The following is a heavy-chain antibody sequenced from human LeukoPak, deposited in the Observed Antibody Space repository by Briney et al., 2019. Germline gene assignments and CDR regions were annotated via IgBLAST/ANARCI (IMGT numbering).Heavy chain of an antibody. CDR3: ARGGIVVVPAAPNWFDP. V-gene: IGHV1-18*01. Sequence: ASVKVSCKASGYTFTSYGISWVRQAPGHGLEWMGWISAYNGNTNYAQKLQGRVTMTTDTSTSTAYMELRSLRSDDTAVYYCARGGIVVVPAAPNWFDPWGQGTLVTVSS. D-gene: IGHD2-2*01. J-gene: IGHJ5*02. CDR1: GYTFTSYG. CDR2: ISAYNGNT.